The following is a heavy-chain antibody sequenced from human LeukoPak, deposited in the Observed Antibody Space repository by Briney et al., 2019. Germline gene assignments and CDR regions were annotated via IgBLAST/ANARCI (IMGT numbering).Heavy chain of an antibody. CDR3: ARAPRLWLGELLSHLTFDY. J-gene: IGHJ4*02. CDR2: IYYSGST. V-gene: IGHV4-30-4*01. Sequence: SETLSLTCTVSGDSISSYDYYWSWIRQPPGKGLEWIGYIYYSGSTYYNPSLKSRVTISVDTSKNQFSLKLSSVTAADTAVYYCARAPRLWLGELLSHLTFDYWGQGTLVPVSS. CDR1: GDSISSYDYY. D-gene: IGHD3-10*01.